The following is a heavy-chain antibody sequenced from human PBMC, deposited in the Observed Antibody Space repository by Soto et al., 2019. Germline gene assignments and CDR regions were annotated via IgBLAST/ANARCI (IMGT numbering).Heavy chain of an antibody. J-gene: IGHJ4*02. CDR1: GFTFTGYY. V-gene: IGHV1-2*02. Sequence: GASVKVSCKASGFTFTGYYMHWVRQAPGEGLEWMGWINPNSGGTNYAQKFQGRVIMTRDMSISTAYMELTRLTSDDTAVYYCVSPWNYWGQGTLVTVSS. CDR2: INPNSGGT. CDR3: VSPWNY. D-gene: IGHD1-1*01.